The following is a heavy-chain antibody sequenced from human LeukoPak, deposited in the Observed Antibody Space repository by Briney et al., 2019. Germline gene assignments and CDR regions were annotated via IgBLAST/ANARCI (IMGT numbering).Heavy chain of an antibody. D-gene: IGHD6-6*01. CDR2: ISAYNGNT. CDR3: ARRRRSSSDPYYYYYYMDV. V-gene: IGHV1-18*01. J-gene: IGHJ6*03. Sequence: ASVKVSCKASGYTLTSYGISWVRQAPGQGLEWMGWISAYNGNTNYAQKLLGRVTMTTDTSTSTAYMELRSLRSDDTAVYYCARRRRSSSDPYYYYYYMDVWGKGTTVTVSS. CDR1: GYTLTSYG.